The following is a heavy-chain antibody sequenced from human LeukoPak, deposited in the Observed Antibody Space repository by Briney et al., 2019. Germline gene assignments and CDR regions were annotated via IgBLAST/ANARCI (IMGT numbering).Heavy chain of an antibody. CDR1: GFPFSSHG. V-gene: IGHV3-23*01. Sequence: GGTLRLSCAASGFPFSSHGMSWVRQAPGKGLEWVSGIIGGGGSTYYADSVKGRFTISGDNAKNSLYLQMNSLRAEDTALYHCARVREPTTLIDYWGQGTLVTVSS. J-gene: IGHJ4*02. CDR3: ARVREPTTLIDY. D-gene: IGHD1-14*01. CDR2: IIGGGGST.